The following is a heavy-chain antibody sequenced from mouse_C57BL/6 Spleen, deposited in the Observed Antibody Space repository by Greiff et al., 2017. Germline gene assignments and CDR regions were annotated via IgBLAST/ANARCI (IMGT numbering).Heavy chain of an antibody. CDR2: IDPEDGET. D-gene: IGHD2-3*01. Sequence: EVQLQQSGAELVKPGDSVKLSCTASGFNIKDYYMHWVKQRTEQGLEWIGRIDPEDGETKYAPTFQGKATITADTAANTAYLQHSSLTSEDTAVDYCARSGRWLGLMDYWGQGTSVTVSS. CDR1: GFNIKDYY. J-gene: IGHJ4*01. CDR3: ARSGRWLGLMDY. V-gene: IGHV14-2*01.